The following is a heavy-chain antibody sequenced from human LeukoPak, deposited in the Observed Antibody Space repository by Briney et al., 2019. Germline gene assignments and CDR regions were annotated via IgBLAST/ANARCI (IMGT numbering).Heavy chain of an antibody. D-gene: IGHD2-2*02. J-gene: IGHJ4*02. V-gene: IGHV3-30-3*02. CDR3: AKPGKYCSSTSCYTHFDY. Sequence: GRSLRLSCAASGFTLSSFTMHWVRHNPGKGLEWVAVISYDESQKWYADSVKGRFTISRDNSKNTLYLQMNSLRAEDTAVYYCAKPGKYCSSTSCYTHFDYWGQGTLVTVSS. CDR2: ISYDESQK. CDR1: GFTLSSFT.